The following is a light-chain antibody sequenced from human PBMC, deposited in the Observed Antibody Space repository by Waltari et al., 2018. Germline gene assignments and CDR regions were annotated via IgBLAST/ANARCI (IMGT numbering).Light chain of an antibody. J-gene: IGKJ5*01. V-gene: IGKV3-11*01. CDR1: KSVSSY. CDR2: DAS. CDR3: QQRSNWPIT. Sequence: EIVLTQSPATLSLSPGERATFSCRASKSVSSYLAWYQQKPGQAPRLLIYDASNRATGIPARFSGSGSGTDFTLTISSLEPEDFAVYYCQQRSNWPITFGQGTRLEI.